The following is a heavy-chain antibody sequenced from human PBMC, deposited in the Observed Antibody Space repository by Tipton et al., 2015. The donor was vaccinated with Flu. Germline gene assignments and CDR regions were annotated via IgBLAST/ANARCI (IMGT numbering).Heavy chain of an antibody. J-gene: IGHJ4*02. Sequence: TLSLTCSVSGDSISSGTFYLGWIRHHPDKGLEYIGYINYSGSTYYNPSLKSRLTISVDTSKNQFSLKLTSVTTADTAIYYCARMGLRYFFDSWGPGKLITVSS. CDR2: INYSGST. V-gene: IGHV4-31*03. CDR3: ARMGLRYFFDS. CDR1: GDSISSGTFY. D-gene: IGHD3-16*01.